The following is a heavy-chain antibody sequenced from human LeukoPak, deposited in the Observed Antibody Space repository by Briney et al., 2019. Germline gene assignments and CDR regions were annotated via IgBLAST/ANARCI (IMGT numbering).Heavy chain of an antibody. CDR2: IYYSGST. CDR1: GGSISSYY. D-gene: IGHD1-26*01. J-gene: IGHJ3*02. Sequence: SETLSLTCTVSGGSISSYYWSWIRQPPGKGLEWIGYIYYSGSTNYNPSLKSRVTISVDTSKNQFSLKLSSVTAADTAVYYCATGGHSSGSYLSDAFDIWGQGTMVTVSS. CDR3: ATGGHSSGSYLSDAFDI. V-gene: IGHV4-59*08.